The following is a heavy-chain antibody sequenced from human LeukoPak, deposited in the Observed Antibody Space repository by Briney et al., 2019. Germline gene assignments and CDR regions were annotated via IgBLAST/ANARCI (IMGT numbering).Heavy chain of an antibody. J-gene: IGHJ1*01. V-gene: IGHV3-15*01. CDR2: IKSKTDGGTT. D-gene: IGHD3-10*01. Sequence: GGSLRLSCAASGFTFSSYAMSWVRQAPGKGLEWVGRIKSKTDGGTTDYAAPVKGRFTISRDDSNKTLHLQMNSLKTEDTGVYYCTTDAPYYGSGSYFSDFQHWGQGTLVTVSS. CDR3: TTDAPYYGSGSYFSDFQH. CDR1: GFTFSSYA.